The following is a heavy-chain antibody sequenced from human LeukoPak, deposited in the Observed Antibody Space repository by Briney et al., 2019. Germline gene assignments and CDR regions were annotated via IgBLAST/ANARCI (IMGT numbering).Heavy chain of an antibody. CDR1: GFTFSSYA. V-gene: IGHV3-23*01. CDR3: AKGVYYYDSSGYYLN. CDR2: ISGSGGST. D-gene: IGHD3-22*01. Sequence: GGPLRLSCAASGFTFSSYAMSWVRQAPGKGLEWVSAISGSGGSTYYADSVKGRFTISRDNSKNTLYLQMNSLRAEDTAVYYCAKGVYYYDSSGYYLNWGQGTLVTVSS. J-gene: IGHJ4*02.